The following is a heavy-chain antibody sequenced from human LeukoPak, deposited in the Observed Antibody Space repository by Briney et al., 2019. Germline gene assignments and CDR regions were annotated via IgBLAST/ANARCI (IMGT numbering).Heavy chain of an antibody. Sequence: GGSLRLSCAASGFSVSTFALHWVRQAPGKGLEWVGIISFDGRSQYYADSVKGRFTISRDNSKNTLYLQLNSLRVEDTAVYYCAKNRGAGSHYYYHMNVWGKGTTVTVSS. V-gene: IGHV3-30-3*02. CDR3: AKNRGAGSHYYYHMNV. D-gene: IGHD1-26*01. CDR2: ISFDGRSQ. J-gene: IGHJ6*03. CDR1: GFSVSTFA.